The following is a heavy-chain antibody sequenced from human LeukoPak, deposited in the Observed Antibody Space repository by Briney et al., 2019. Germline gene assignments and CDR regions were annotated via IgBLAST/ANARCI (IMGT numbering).Heavy chain of an antibody. J-gene: IGHJ4*02. Sequence: SETLSLTCTVSGGSISSSSYYWGWIRQPPGKGLEWIGSIYYSGSTYYNPSLKSRVTISVDTSKNQFSPKLSSVTAADTAVYYCARHRYSSSWPLDYWGQGTLVTVSS. D-gene: IGHD6-13*01. CDR1: GGSISSSSYY. V-gene: IGHV4-39*01. CDR2: IYYSGST. CDR3: ARHRYSSSWPLDY.